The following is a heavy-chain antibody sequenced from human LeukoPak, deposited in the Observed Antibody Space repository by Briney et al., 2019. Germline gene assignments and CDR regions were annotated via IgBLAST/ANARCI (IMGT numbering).Heavy chain of an antibody. D-gene: IGHD6-13*01. CDR3: ARDHGIAAAGILDY. V-gene: IGHV3-7*01. J-gene: IGHJ4*02. CDR1: GFTFSSYW. Sequence: GGSLRLSCAASGFTFSSYWMSWVRQAPGKWLEWVANIKQDGSEKYYVDSVKGRFTISRDNAKNSLYLQMNSLRAEDTAVYYCARDHGIAAAGILDYWGQGTLVTVSS. CDR2: IKQDGSEK.